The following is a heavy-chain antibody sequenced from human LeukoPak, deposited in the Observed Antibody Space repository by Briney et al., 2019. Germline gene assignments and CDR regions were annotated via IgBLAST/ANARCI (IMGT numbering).Heavy chain of an antibody. D-gene: IGHD6-19*01. CDR2: IYSGGST. CDR3: ASLLTSSSGWSDYFDY. J-gene: IGHJ4*02. CDR1: GFTVSSNY. V-gene: IGHV3-53*01. Sequence: GGSLRLSCAASGFTVSSNYMSWVRQAPGKGLEWVSVIYSGGSTYYADSVKGRFTISRDNSKNTLYLQMNSLRAEDTAVYYCASLLTSSSGWSDYFDYWGQGTLVTVSS.